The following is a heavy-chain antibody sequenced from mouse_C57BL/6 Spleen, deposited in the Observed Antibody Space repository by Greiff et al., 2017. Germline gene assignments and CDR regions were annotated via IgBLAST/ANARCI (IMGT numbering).Heavy chain of an antibody. CDR3: ARTPYDYDGGYYFDY. J-gene: IGHJ2*01. D-gene: IGHD2-4*01. CDR2: IYPGDGDT. V-gene: IGHV1-80*01. Sequence: LQQSGASVKISCKASGYAFSSYWMNWVKQRPGKGLEWIGRIYPGDGDTNYNGKFKGKATLTADKSSSTAYMQLSSLTSEDSAVYFCARTPYDYDGGYYFDYWGQGTTLTVSS. CDR1: GYAFSSYW.